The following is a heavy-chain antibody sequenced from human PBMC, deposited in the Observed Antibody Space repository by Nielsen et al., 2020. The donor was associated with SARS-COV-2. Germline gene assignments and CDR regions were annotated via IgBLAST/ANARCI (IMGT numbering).Heavy chain of an antibody. Sequence: WLRQPPGKGLEWIGCIYYSGSTYYNPSLKSRVTISVDTSKNQFSLKLSSVTAADTAVYYCAREGYHPRGYYYYYYYMDVWGKGTTVTVSS. V-gene: IGHV4-31*02. CDR3: AREGYHPRGYYYYYYYMDV. CDR2: IYYSGST. D-gene: IGHD2-2*01. J-gene: IGHJ6*03.